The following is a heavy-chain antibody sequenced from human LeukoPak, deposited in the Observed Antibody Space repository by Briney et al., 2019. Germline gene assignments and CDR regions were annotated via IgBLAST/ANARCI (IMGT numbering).Heavy chain of an antibody. D-gene: IGHD5-12*01. V-gene: IGHV3-11*04. J-gene: IGHJ4*02. Sequence: SGGSLRLSCAASGFTFSDYYMSWIRQAPGKGLEWVSYISSSGSTIYYADSVKGRFTTSRDNAKNSLYLQMNSLRAEDTAVYYCAREGYDSPPLENDYWGQGTLVTVSS. CDR2: ISSSGSTI. CDR3: AREGYDSPPLENDY. CDR1: GFTFSDYY.